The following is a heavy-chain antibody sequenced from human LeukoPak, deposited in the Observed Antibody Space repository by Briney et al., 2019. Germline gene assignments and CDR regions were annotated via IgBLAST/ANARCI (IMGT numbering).Heavy chain of an antibody. J-gene: IGHJ4*02. V-gene: IGHV3-30*03. CDR2: ISYDGSNK. D-gene: IGHD1-26*01. CDR3: AMTGSGSYYFDY. Sequence: GGSLRLSCAASGFTFSSYGMHWVRQAPGKRLEWVAVISYDGSNKYYADSVKGRFTISRDNSKNTLYLQMNSLRAEDTAVYYCAMTGSGSYYFDYWGQGTLVTVSS. CDR1: GFTFSSYG.